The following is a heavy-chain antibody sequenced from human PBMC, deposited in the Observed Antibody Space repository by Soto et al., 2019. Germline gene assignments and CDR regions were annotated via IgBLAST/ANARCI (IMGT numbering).Heavy chain of an antibody. D-gene: IGHD6-13*01. CDR1: GGSISSSSYY. J-gene: IGHJ6*02. V-gene: IGHV4-39*01. CDR2: IYYSGST. CDR3: ARQGYSSSGFYYYYYGMDV. Sequence: SETLSLTCTVSGGSISSSSYYWGWIRQPPGKGLEWIGSIYYSGSTYYNPSLKSRVTISVDTSKNQFSLKLSSVTAADTAVYYCARQGYSSSGFYYYYYGMDVWGQGTTVTVYS.